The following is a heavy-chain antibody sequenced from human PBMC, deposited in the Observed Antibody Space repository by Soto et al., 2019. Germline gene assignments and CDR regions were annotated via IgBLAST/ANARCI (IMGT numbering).Heavy chain of an antibody. CDR3: ARDTYSGYDFGL. V-gene: IGHV4-30-4*01. J-gene: IGHJ5*02. CDR1: GGPVAGGSYY. D-gene: IGHD5-12*01. CDR2: IPSRGRP. Sequence: PSETLSLTCTVSGGPVAGGSYYWSWVRQPPGKGLEWIGYIPSRGRPFYNPSLTSRGTISADTSKNQLSLQLTSVTAADTAVYYCARDTYSGYDFGLWGQGTLVTVSS.